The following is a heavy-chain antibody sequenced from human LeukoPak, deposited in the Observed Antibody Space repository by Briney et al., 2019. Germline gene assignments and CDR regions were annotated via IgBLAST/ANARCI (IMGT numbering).Heavy chain of an antibody. V-gene: IGHV1-2*06. J-gene: IGHJ5*02. CDR3: ARTGGYCSGGSCYSNWFDL. D-gene: IGHD2-15*01. CDR2: INPNSGGT. CDR1: GYTFTGYY. Sequence: ASVKVSCKASGYTFTGYYMHWVRQAPGQGLEWMGRINPNSGGTNYAQKFQGRVTMTRDTSISTAYMELSRLRSDDTAVYYCARTGGYCSGGSCYSNWFDLWGQGTLVTVSS.